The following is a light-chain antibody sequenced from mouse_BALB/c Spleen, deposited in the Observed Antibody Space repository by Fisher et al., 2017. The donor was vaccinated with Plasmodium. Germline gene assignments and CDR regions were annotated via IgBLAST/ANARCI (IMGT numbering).Light chain of an antibody. CDR1: QSISNY. Sequence: DIVMTQTPATLSVTPGDRVRLSCRASQSISNYLHWYQQKSHESPRLLITYASQSISGIPSRFSGSGSGTDFTLNINSVETEDFGVYFCQQSNSWPLTFGAGTELELK. CDR3: QQSNSWPLT. V-gene: IGKV5-45*01. J-gene: IGKJ5*01. CDR2: YAS.